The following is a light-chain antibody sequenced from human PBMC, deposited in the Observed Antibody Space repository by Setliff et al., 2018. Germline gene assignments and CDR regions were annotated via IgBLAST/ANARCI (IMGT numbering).Light chain of an antibody. CDR2: SNN. J-gene: IGLJ1*01. Sequence: QSVLTQPPSVSGAPGQRVTISCTGSSTNLGAGFTVHWYQVLPGTAPRLLIYSNNFRPSGVPDRISGSKSGTSASLAITGLQSEDEADYYCQSYGGGLNGYVFGTGTKVTVL. V-gene: IGLV1-40*01. CDR3: QSYGGGLNGYV. CDR1: STNLGAGFT.